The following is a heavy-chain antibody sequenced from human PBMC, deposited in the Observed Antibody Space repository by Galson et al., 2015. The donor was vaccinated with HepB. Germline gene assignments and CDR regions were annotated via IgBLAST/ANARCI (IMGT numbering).Heavy chain of an antibody. V-gene: IGHV3-23*01. CDR2: ISDSGGST. J-gene: IGHJ4*02. CDR1: GFTFSSYA. Sequence: SLRLSCAASGFTFSSYAMSWVRQAPGKGLEWVSGISDSGGSTYYADSVKGRFTISRDNSKNTLYLQMNSLRAEDTAVYYCATSKSGYCDYWGQGTLVTVSS. CDR3: ATSKSGYCDY. D-gene: IGHD2-15*01.